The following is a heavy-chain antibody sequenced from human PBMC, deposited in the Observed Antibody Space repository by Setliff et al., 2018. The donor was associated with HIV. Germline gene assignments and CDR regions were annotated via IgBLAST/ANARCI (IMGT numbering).Heavy chain of an antibody. J-gene: IGHJ4*02. CDR2: IYWNDHK. Sequence: GSGPTLVNPTQTLTLTCAFSGFSLRTSGEGVGWIRQPPGKALEWLGVIYWNDHKRYSPSLNSRLTFTKDTSRNQVVLTMTNVDPMDTATYYCAHSPPFPLFDFWGQGALVTVS. CDR3: AHSPPFPLFDF. CDR1: GFSLRTSGEG. V-gene: IGHV2-5*01.